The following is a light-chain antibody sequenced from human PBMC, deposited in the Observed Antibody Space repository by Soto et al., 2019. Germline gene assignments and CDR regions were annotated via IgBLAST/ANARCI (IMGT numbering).Light chain of an antibody. J-gene: IGKJ3*01. CDR1: QSLLHSNGYNY. CDR3: VQTLQTPLT. Sequence: DIVMTQSPLSLPVTPGEPASISCRSSQSLLHSNGYNYLDWYLQKPGQSPQLLIYLGSNRASGVTDRFSGSGAGTDFTLKIIRGEAEDVGIYYCVQTLQTPLTFSPVTKVDIK. V-gene: IGKV2-28*01. CDR2: LGS.